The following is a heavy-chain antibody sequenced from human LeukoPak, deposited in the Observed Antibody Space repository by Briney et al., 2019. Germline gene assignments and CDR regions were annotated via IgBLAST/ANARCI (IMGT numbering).Heavy chain of an antibody. CDR2: INPNSGGT. V-gene: IGHV1-2*02. Sequence: ASVKVSCKASGYTFTGYYMHWVRQAPGQGLEWMGWINPNSGGTNYAQKFQGRVTMTRDTSISTAYMELSRLRSDDTAVYYCARGPDGHGGEYYFDCWGQGTLVTVSS. CDR3: ARGPDGHGGEYYFDC. J-gene: IGHJ4*02. D-gene: IGHD3-16*01. CDR1: GYTFTGYY.